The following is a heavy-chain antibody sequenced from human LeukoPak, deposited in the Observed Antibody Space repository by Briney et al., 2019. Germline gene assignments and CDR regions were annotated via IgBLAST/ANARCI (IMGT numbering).Heavy chain of an antibody. CDR2: IYASGST. J-gene: IGHJ4*02. CDR3: ARTSARGAQFDY. D-gene: IGHD3-10*01. Sequence: PSETLSLTCTVSGGSISNYYWSWIRQPARMGLEWIGRIYASGSTNYNPSLKSRVTMSVDTSNNQFSLNLSSVTAADTAVYYCARTSARGAQFDYWGQGTLVTVSS. V-gene: IGHV4-4*07. CDR1: GGSISNYY.